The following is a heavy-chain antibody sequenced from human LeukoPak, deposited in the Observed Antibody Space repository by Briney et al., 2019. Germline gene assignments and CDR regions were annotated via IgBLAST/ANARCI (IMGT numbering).Heavy chain of an antibody. CDR3: ARERRYCSGVSCYSWLDY. V-gene: IGHV3-53*01. CDR2: IYSSGNT. D-gene: IGHD2-15*01. Sequence: PGGSLTLSYAASGLTVSSNYLNWVRQAPGKGLEWVSIIYSSGNTYYADSVKGRFIISRDNSKNTLYLQMTSLRLEDTAVYYCARERRYCSGVSCYSWLDYWGQGTRVTVSS. CDR1: GLTVSSNY. J-gene: IGHJ4*02.